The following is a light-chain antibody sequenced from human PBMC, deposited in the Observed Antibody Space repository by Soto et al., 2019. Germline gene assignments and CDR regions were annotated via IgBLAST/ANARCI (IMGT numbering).Light chain of an antibody. V-gene: IGKV1-5*03. CDR1: QTISNF. CDR2: KAS. CDR3: QQYNSYSQT. Sequence: DIQMTQSPSTLSASVGDRVTITCRASQTISNFLAWYQQKPGKAPNLLIYKASSLESGVPSRFSGSGSGTEFTLTISSLQPDDFATYYCQQYNSYSQTFGQATKVDIK. J-gene: IGKJ1*01.